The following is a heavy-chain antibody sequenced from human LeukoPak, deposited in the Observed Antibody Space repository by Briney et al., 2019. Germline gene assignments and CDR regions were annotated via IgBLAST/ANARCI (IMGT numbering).Heavy chain of an antibody. CDR2: INHSGST. D-gene: IGHD5-24*01. V-gene: IGHV4-34*01. CDR1: GGSFSGYY. CDR3: ARGGDGYNFDY. Sequence: SETLSLTCAVYGGSFSGYYWSWIRQPPGKGLEWIGEINHSGSTNYNPSLKSRVTISVDTSKNQFSLKLSSVTAADTAVYYCARGGDGYNFDYWGQGTLVTVSS. J-gene: IGHJ4*02.